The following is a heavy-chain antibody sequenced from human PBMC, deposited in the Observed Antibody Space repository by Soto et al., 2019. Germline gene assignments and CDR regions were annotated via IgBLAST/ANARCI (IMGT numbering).Heavy chain of an antibody. J-gene: IGHJ4*02. CDR2: IYYSGST. CDR3: ARDESSGYYPSY. D-gene: IGHD3-22*01. V-gene: IGHV4-30-4*01. CDR1: GGSISSGAYF. Sequence: SETLSLTCTVSGGSISSGAYFWSWIRQPPGKGLEWIGYIYYSGSTYYNPSLKSRVTISVATSKNQFSLKLSSVTAADTAVYYCARDESSGYYPSYWGQGTLVTVSS.